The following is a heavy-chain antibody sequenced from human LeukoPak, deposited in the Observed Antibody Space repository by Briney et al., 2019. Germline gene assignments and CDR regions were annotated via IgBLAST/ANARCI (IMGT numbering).Heavy chain of an antibody. CDR2: ISGSGGST. CDR1: GFTFSSYA. Sequence: GGSLRLSCAASGFTFSSYAMSWVRQAPGKGLEWVSAISGSGGSTYYADSAKGRFTISRDNSKNTLYLQMNSLRAEDTAVYYCAKDRLRRPDAFDIWGQGTMVTVSS. J-gene: IGHJ3*02. CDR3: AKDRLRRPDAFDI. D-gene: IGHD5-18*01. V-gene: IGHV3-23*01.